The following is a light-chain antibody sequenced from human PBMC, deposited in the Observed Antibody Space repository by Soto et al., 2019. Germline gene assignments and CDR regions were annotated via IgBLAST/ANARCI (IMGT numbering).Light chain of an antibody. Sequence: IVLTQSSDTLSWSPGEGATLSCRASQTVSSTYLAWYQHRPGQAPKLIIHGASYTAPGIPDRFSGSGSGADFTLTISRLEPEDFAVYFCQHYGNSLWTFGQGTKVDIK. CDR1: QTVSSTY. CDR2: GAS. J-gene: IGKJ1*01. V-gene: IGKV3-20*01. CDR3: QHYGNSLWT.